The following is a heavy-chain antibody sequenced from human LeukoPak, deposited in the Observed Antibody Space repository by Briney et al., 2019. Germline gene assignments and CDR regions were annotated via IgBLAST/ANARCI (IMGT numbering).Heavy chain of an antibody. Sequence: GGSLRLSCAASGFTFSSYAMSWVRQAPGKGLEWVSAISGSGGSTYYADSVKGRFTISRDNSKNTLYLQMNSLRAEDTAVYYCAKLRYYYDSSGYSDYWSQGTLVTVSS. V-gene: IGHV3-23*01. J-gene: IGHJ4*02. D-gene: IGHD3-22*01. CDR3: AKLRYYYDSSGYSDY. CDR1: GFTFSSYA. CDR2: ISGSGGST.